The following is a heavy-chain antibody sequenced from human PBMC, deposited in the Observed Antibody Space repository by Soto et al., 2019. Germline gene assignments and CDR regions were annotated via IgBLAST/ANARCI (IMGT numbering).Heavy chain of an antibody. CDR2: IYHSGST. D-gene: IGHD1-26*01. CDR3: AAGGGIPRYY. J-gene: IGHJ4*02. CDR1: GGSISSGGYS. V-gene: IGHV4-30-2*01. Sequence: QLQLQESGSGLVKPSQTLSLTCAVSGGSISSGGYSWSWIRQPPGKGLEWSGYIYHSGSTYYHPSLKRRVTRAVDRPKNQFSLKLSSVTAADTAVYYGAAGGGIPRYYWGQGTLVTVSS.